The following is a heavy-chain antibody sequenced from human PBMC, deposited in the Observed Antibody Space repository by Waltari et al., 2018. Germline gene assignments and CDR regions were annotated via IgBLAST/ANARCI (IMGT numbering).Heavy chain of an antibody. CDR1: GFTVSSTY. D-gene: IGHD2-15*01. CDR2: SYSHGTT. V-gene: IGHV3-66*01. J-gene: IGHJ4*02. Sequence: EVQLLESGGGLVQPGGSLRLSCAASGFTVSSTYMAWVRQAPGKGLESVAISYSHGTTSYADSVKGRFTISRDNSKNTLFLQMSSVRVDDTAMYYCTTRVAISGVPGMPDYWGQGTLVTVSS. CDR3: TTRVAISGVPGMPDY.